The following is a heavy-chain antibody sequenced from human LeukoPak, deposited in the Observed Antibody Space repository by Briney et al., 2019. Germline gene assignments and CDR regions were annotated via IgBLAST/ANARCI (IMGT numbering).Heavy chain of an antibody. Sequence: KTSETLSLTCAVSGGSISSYYWSWIRQPPGKGLEWIGYIYYSGSTNYNPSLKSRVTISVDTSKNQFSLKLSSVTAADTAVYYCARGGDYEDYWGQGTLVTVSS. CDR2: IYYSGST. J-gene: IGHJ4*02. V-gene: IGHV4-59*01. D-gene: IGHD4-17*01. CDR3: ARGGDYEDY. CDR1: GGSISSYY.